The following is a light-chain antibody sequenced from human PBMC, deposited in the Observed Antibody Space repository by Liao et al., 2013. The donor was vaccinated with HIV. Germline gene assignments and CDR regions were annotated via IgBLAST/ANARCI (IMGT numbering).Light chain of an antibody. CDR2: EDK. CDR3: QAWDAFTSYV. Sequence: SYELTQPPSVSESPGQTAIITCSGEKLGDKYVRWYQQKPGQSPVLVIYEDKKRPSGIPERFSGSNSGSTATLTISGTQAMDEADYYCQAWDAFTSYVFGPGTRVTVL. CDR1: KLGDKY. V-gene: IGLV3-1*01. J-gene: IGLJ1*01.